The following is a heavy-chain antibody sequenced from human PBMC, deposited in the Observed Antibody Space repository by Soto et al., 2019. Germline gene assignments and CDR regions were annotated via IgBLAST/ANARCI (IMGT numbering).Heavy chain of an antibody. V-gene: IGHV3-30*18. D-gene: IGHD5-18*01. CDR2: ISYDGSNK. CDR3: AKDLQLCKPVVRFDF. Sequence: GGSLRLSCAASGSTFSTYAMNWVRQAPGKGLEWVAVISYDGSNKYYADSVKGRFTISRDNSKNTLYLQMDSLRAEDTAVYYCAKDLQLCKPVVRFDFWGQGTLVTVSS. J-gene: IGHJ4*02. CDR1: GSTFSTYA.